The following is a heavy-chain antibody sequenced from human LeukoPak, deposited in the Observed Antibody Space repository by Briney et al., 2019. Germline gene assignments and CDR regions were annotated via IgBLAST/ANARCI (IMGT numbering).Heavy chain of an antibody. Sequence: PSETPSLTCAVYGGSFSGYYWSWIRQPPGKGLEWIGEINHSGSTNYNPSLKSRVTISVDTSKNQFSLKLSSVTAADTAVYYCARLRSYYDFWSGYYTICYFDYWGQGTLVTVSS. J-gene: IGHJ4*02. D-gene: IGHD3-3*01. CDR2: INHSGST. CDR1: GGSFSGYY. CDR3: ARLRSYYDFWSGYYTICYFDY. V-gene: IGHV4-34*01.